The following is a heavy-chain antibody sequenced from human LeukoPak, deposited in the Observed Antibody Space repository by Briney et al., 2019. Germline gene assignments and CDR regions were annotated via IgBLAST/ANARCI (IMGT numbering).Heavy chain of an antibody. CDR2: IYYSGST. Sequence: SETLSLTCTVTSVSINNNYWSWIRQPPGKGLEWIGYIYYSGSTNYNPSLKSRVTISVDTSKNQFSLKLSSVTAADTAVYYCARSYYYDSSGYFRNWGQGTLVTVSS. J-gene: IGHJ4*02. V-gene: IGHV4-59*01. CDR3: ARSYYYDSSGYFRN. CDR1: SVSINNNY. D-gene: IGHD3-22*01.